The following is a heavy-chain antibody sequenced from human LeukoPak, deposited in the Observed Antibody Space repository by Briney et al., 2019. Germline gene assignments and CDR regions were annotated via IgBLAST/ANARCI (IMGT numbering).Heavy chain of an antibody. CDR3: ARDNHSGSWSWFDP. D-gene: IGHD6-13*01. CDR1: GYTFTSYG. CDR2: ISAYSGYT. J-gene: IGHJ5*02. Sequence: ASVEVSCKASGYTFTSYGITWVRQAPGQGPEWMGWISAYSGYTNYAQKFQGRVTMTTDTSTSTTYMELRSLRSDDTAVYYCARDNHSGSWSWFDPWGQGTLVTVSS. V-gene: IGHV1-18*01.